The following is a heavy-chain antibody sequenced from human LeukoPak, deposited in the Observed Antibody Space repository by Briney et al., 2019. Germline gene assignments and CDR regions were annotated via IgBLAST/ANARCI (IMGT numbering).Heavy chain of an antibody. Sequence: KPSETLSLTCTVSGDSISSYYWSWIRQPPGKGLEWIGYSYHTGSTNYNPSLKSRVTISVDKSKNQFSLKLSSVTAGDTAVYCCATGYSSTWYYFDYWGQGTLVTVSS. D-gene: IGHD6-13*01. J-gene: IGHJ4*02. CDR3: ATGYSSTWYYFDY. CDR2: SYHTGST. V-gene: IGHV4-59*01. CDR1: GDSISSYY.